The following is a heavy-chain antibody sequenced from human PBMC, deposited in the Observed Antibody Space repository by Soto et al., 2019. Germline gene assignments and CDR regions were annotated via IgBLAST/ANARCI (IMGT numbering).Heavy chain of an antibody. CDR2: IWYDGSNK. Sequence: QVQLVESGGGVVQPGRSLRLSCAASGFTFSSYGMHWVRQAPGKGLEWVAVIWYDGSNKYYADSVKGRFTISRDNSKNTLYLQMNSLRAEDTAVYYCATRKAYCGGDCPFDYWGQGTLVTVSS. V-gene: IGHV3-33*01. D-gene: IGHD2-21*01. CDR3: ATRKAYCGGDCPFDY. J-gene: IGHJ4*02. CDR1: GFTFSSYG.